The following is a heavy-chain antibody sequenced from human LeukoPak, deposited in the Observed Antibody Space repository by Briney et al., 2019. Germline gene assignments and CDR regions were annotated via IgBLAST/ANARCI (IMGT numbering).Heavy chain of an antibody. J-gene: IGHJ4*02. CDR1: GGSISSSSYY. Sequence: PSETLSLTCTVSGGSISSSSYYWGWIRQPPGKGLEWIGYFYYSGSTNYSPSLKNRVTISVNTSKNQFSLKLSSATAADTAVYYCARGGRLGDLPNELDYWGLGTLVTVSS. V-gene: IGHV4-61*05. D-gene: IGHD3-16*01. CDR2: FYYSGST. CDR3: ARGGRLGDLPNELDY.